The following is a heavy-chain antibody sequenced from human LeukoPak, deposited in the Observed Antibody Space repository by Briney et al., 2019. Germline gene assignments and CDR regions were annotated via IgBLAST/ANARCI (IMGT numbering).Heavy chain of an antibody. V-gene: IGHV3-23*01. CDR1: EFIFSRYA. J-gene: IGHJ6*03. D-gene: IGHD3-10*01. Sequence: GGSLRLSCAGSEFIFSRYAMSWVRQAPGKGLEWVSAISGSGGRTYYADSVKGRFTISRDNSKNTLYLQMNSLRAEDTAVYNCAKGDFYGSGRDYYYYMDVWGKGTTVTISS. CDR3: AKGDFYGSGRDYYYYMDV. CDR2: ISGSGGRT.